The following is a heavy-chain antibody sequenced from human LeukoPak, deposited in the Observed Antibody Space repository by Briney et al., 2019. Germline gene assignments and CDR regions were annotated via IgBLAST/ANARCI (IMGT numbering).Heavy chain of an antibody. CDR2: IKHDGSAG. Sequence: GGSLRLSCAASGFTFSSYWMSWVRQAPGKGLEWVANIKHDGSAGYHVDSVEGRFIISRDNAKNSLHLQMGSLRAEDTAFYYCARAPSFGTVDYWGQGTLVTVSS. J-gene: IGHJ4*02. CDR3: ARAPSFGTVDY. D-gene: IGHD1-7*01. CDR1: GFTFSSYW. V-gene: IGHV3-7*01.